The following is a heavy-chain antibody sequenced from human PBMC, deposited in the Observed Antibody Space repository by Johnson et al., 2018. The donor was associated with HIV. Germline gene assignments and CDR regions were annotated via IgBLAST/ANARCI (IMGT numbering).Heavy chain of an antibody. Sequence: EVQLMESGGGVVQPGRSLRLSCAASGFTFSSYAMHWVRQAPGKGLEYVSAISSDGGSTYYANSMKGRFTISRDNSKNTLYLQMNSRRAEDTAVYYCAKTLEPGAFDIVGQGTMVTVSS. CDR3: AKTLEPGAFDI. V-gene: IGHV3-64*01. J-gene: IGHJ3*02. D-gene: IGHD1-1*01. CDR1: GFTFSSYA. CDR2: ISSDGGST.